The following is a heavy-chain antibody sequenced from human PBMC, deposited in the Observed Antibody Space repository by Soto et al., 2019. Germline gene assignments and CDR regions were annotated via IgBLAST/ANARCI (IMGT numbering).Heavy chain of an antibody. J-gene: IGHJ4*02. Sequence: GGSLRLSCAASGFTFSSYAMSWVRQAPGKGLEWVSIITSDGRTYYADSVKGRFTISRDNSKNTVYLQMNSPRAEDTAVYYCAKDYSTVTTDPLSVVLFDYWGQGALVTVSS. CDR3: AKDYSTVTTDPLSVVLFDY. D-gene: IGHD4-17*01. CDR1: GFTFSSYA. CDR2: ITSDGRT. V-gene: IGHV3-23*01.